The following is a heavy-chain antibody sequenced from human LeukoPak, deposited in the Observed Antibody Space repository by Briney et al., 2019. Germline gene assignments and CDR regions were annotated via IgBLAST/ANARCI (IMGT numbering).Heavy chain of an antibody. CDR1: GYTFTGYH. CDR2: INPNTGAA. Sequence: ASVKVSCKASGYTFTGYHIHWVRQAPGQGLEWMGWINPNTGAADYAQKFQGRVTMTRDTSISTAYMDLSRLRSDDTAVYSCARGPDSRYYYFDSWGQGTLVTVSS. J-gene: IGHJ4*02. V-gene: IGHV1-2*02. CDR3: ARGPDSRYYYFDS. D-gene: IGHD3-9*01.